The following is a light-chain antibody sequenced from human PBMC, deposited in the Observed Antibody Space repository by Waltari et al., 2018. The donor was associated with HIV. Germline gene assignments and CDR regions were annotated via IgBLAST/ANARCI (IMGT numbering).Light chain of an antibody. CDR1: QSISNW. CDR3: QQYNSYST. J-gene: IGKJ3*01. CDR2: RAS. Sequence: DIQMTQSPSTLSASVGDRVTITCRASQSISNWLALYQQKPGTAPNLLIYRASSLESGGPSRFSGSGSGTEFTLSISSLQPDDFATYHCQQYNSYSTFGPGTKVDIK. V-gene: IGKV1-5*03.